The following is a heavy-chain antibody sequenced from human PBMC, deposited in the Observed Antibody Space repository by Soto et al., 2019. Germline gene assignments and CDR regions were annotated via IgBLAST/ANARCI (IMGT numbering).Heavy chain of an antibody. CDR1: GYTFTGYY. J-gene: IGHJ4*02. CDR3: ASGVAGRDLRLDY. CDR2: INPSGGST. Sequence: ASVKVSCKTSGYTFTGYYMHWVRQAPGQGLEWMGIINPSGGSTSYAQKFQGRVTMTRDTSTSTVYMELSSLRSEDTAVYYCASGVAGRDLRLDYWGQGTLVTVSS. V-gene: IGHV1-46*01. D-gene: IGHD6-19*01.